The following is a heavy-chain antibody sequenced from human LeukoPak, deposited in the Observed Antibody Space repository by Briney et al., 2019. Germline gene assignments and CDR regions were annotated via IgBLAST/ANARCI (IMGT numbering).Heavy chain of an antibody. J-gene: IGHJ4*02. V-gene: IGHV4-59*01. CDR2: IYYTGST. Sequence: PSETLSLTCTVSGGSISSYYWSWIRQPPGKGLEWIGYIYYTGSTNYNPSLKSRVTISVDTSKNQFSLELSSVTAADTAVYYCARVGFGNTPHPIDYWGQGTLVTVSS. CDR1: GGSISSYY. CDR3: ARVGFGNTPHPIDY. D-gene: IGHD4-23*01.